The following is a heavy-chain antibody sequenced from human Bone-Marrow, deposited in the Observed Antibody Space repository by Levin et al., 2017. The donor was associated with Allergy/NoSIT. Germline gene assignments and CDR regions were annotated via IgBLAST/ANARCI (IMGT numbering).Heavy chain of an antibody. Sequence: SETLSLTCTVSGGSITSGGYHWSWIRQHPGKDLEWIGYISYRGSTYYNPSLKSRVTLSIDTSKTQFSLQLNSLTAAATAVYFCAREDGYVFDYWGQGTLVTVSS. CDR3: AREDGYVFDY. CDR2: ISYRGST. D-gene: IGHD5-24*01. J-gene: IGHJ4*02. V-gene: IGHV4-31*03. CDR1: GGSITSGGYH.